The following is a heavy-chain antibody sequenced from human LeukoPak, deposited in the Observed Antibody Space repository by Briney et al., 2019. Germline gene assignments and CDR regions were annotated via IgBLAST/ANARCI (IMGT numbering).Heavy chain of an antibody. CDR3: ARGSIVGASLFDY. CDR2: ISSGRSSI. D-gene: IGHD1-26*01. CDR1: GFTFSSYS. Sequence: PGGSLRLSCAASGFTFSSYSMNWVRQAPGKGLEWVSYISSGRSSIYYADSVKGRFTVSRDNAKDSLYLQMNSLRDEDTAVYYCARGSIVGASLFDYWGQGTLVTVSS. V-gene: IGHV3-48*02. J-gene: IGHJ4*02.